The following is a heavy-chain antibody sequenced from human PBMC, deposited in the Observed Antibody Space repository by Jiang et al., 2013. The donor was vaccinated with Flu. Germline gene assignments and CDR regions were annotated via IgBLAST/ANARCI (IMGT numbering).Heavy chain of an antibody. CDR2: IHLSGST. V-gene: IGHV4-61*02. D-gene: IGHD5-24*01. CDR3: TRQPELATIGRYIYEGMDV. Sequence: GPGLVRPLETLSLNCSVSGDPINSGSYFWNWVRQPAGETVQWIGRIHLSGSTYYNPSLKSRVTISMDTSRHQIFLKLKSVTAADTAMYYCTRQPELATIGRYIYEGMDVWGPGTTVAVSS. J-gene: IGHJ6*02. CDR1: GDPINSGSYF.